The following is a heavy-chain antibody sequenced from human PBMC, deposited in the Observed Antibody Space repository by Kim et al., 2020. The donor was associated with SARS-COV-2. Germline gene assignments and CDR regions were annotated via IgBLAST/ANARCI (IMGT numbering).Heavy chain of an antibody. D-gene: IGHD6-13*01. V-gene: IGHV3-33*01. CDR3: ARDWSSSWYTLFDY. Sequence: ADSVQGRFTISRDNSKNTLYLQMNSLRAEDTAVYYCARDWSSSWYTLFDYWGQGTLVTVSS. J-gene: IGHJ4*02.